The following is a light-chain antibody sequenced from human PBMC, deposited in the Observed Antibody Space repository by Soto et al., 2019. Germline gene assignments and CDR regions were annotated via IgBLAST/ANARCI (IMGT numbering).Light chain of an antibody. Sequence: EIVLTQSPGTLSLSPGERATLSCRASQSGSSSYLAWYQQKPGQATRLLIYGASSSATGIPDMFSGSGSGTDFTLTISRLEPEDFAVYYCQQYGSSPFTFGQGTKLEIK. V-gene: IGKV3-20*01. J-gene: IGKJ2*01. CDR1: QSGSSSY. CDR3: QQYGSSPFT. CDR2: GAS.